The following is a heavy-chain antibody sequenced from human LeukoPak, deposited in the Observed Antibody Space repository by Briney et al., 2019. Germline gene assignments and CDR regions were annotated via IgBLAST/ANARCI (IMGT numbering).Heavy chain of an antibody. CDR3: AIGERELKY. CDR2: MNPNSGNT. CDR1: RNTFSSYD. J-gene: IGHJ4*02. D-gene: IGHD1-26*01. V-gene: IGHV1-8*01. Sequence: GASVKVSCKASRNTFSSYDINWVRQATGQGLEWMGWMNPNSGNTGYVQKFQGRVTMTRNTSIRTVYMELSSLRSEDTAVYYCAIGERELKYWGQGTLVTVSS.